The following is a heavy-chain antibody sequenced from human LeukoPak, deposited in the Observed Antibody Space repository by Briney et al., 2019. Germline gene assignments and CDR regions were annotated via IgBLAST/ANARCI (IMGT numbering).Heavy chain of an antibody. CDR3: ARDRLHYDSLTGYPAD. D-gene: IGHD3-9*01. Sequence: GGSLRLSCVASGFTFSIYSMNWVRQAPGKELEWVSYISRSSSTLYYADSVRGRFTISRDNSKNTLYLQMNSLRAEDTAVYYCARDRLHYDSLTGYPADWGQGTLVTVSS. CDR1: GFTFSIYS. V-gene: IGHV3-48*01. J-gene: IGHJ4*02. CDR2: ISRSSSTL.